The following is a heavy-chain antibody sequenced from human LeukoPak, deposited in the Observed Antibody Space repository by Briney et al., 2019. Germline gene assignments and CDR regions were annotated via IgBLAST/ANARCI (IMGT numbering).Heavy chain of an antibody. CDR2: INSAGSTI. D-gene: IGHD1-26*01. V-gene: IGHV3-48*01. CDR1: GFTFTGYG. CDR3: ARDRRNTGSFFDY. Sequence: PGGSLRLSCAASGFTFTGYGMNWVRQAPGKGLEWISYINSAGSTIHYADSFKGRFTISRDNAKNSLSLQMNSLRAEDTAVYYCARDRRNTGSFFDYWGQGTLVTVSS. J-gene: IGHJ4*02.